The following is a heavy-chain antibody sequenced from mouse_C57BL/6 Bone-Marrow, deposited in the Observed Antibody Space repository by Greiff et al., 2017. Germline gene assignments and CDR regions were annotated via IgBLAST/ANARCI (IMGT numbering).Heavy chain of an antibody. J-gene: IGHJ1*03. Sequence: QVHVKQSGAELVRPGASVTLSCKASGYTFTDYEMHWVKQTPVHGLEWIGAIDPETGGTAYNQKFKGKAILTADKSSSTAYLELCSLTSEDSAVYYCKGRDYYYDGRGWYFDVWGTGTTVTVSS. D-gene: IGHD1-1*01. V-gene: IGHV1-15*01. CDR1: GYTFTDYE. CDR3: KGRDYYYDGRGWYFDV. CDR2: IDPETGGT.